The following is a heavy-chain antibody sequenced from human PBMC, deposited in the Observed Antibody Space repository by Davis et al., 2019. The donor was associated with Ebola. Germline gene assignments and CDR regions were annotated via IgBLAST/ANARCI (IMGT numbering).Heavy chain of an antibody. CDR1: GDSVSSNSAA. CDR2: TYYNSKWFN. J-gene: IGHJ4*02. Sequence: HSQTLSLTCDISGDSVSSNSAAWNWIRQSPSRGLEWLGRTYYNSKWFNDYAVSVKSRITINPDTSKNQFSLQLNSVTPEDTAVYFCARGWLRSPGFDYWGQGTLVTVSS. CDR3: ARGWLRSPGFDY. V-gene: IGHV6-1*01. D-gene: IGHD5-12*01.